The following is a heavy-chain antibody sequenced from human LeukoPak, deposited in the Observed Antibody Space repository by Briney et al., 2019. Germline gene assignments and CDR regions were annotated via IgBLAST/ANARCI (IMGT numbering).Heavy chain of an antibody. Sequence: SQTLFLTCSVSGGSISRDDYYWSWIRQYPGRGLEWIGYIYYSGSTFYNPSLESRVTISVDTSKNQFSLRLSSVTAADTAVYYCAREAAADYTDYVGALDIWGQGTMVTVSS. CDR2: IYYSGST. V-gene: IGHV4-31*03. J-gene: IGHJ3*02. D-gene: IGHD4-11*01. CDR1: GGSISRDDYY. CDR3: AREAAADYTDYVGALDI.